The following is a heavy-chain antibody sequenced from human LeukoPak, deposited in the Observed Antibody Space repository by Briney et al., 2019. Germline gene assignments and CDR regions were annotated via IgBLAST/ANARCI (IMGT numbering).Heavy chain of an antibody. Sequence: PSGTLSLTCAVSGGSISSSNWWSWVRQPPGKGLEWIGEIYHSGSTNYNPSLKSRVTISVDTSKNQFSLKLSSVTAADTAVYYCARHSRYYYGSGSYYPDWGQGTLVTVSS. D-gene: IGHD3-10*01. V-gene: IGHV4-4*02. CDR3: ARHSRYYYGSGSYYPD. CDR1: GGSISSSNW. J-gene: IGHJ4*02. CDR2: IYHSGST.